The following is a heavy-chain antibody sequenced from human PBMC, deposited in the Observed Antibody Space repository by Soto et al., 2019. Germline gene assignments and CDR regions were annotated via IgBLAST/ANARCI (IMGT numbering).Heavy chain of an antibody. CDR3: ARRGGEYPNWFDP. CDR2: IYSGGST. J-gene: IGHJ5*02. Sequence: GGSLRLSCAASGFTVSSNYMSWVRQAPGKGLEWVSVIYSGGSTYYADSVKGRFTISRDNSKNTLYLQMNSLRAEDTAVYYCARRGGEYPNWFDPWGQGTLVTVSS. CDR1: GFTVSSNY. D-gene: IGHD2-2*01. V-gene: IGHV3-66*01.